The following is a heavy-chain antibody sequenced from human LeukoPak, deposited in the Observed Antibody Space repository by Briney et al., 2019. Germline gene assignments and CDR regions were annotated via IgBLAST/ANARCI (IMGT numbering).Heavy chain of an antibody. CDR1: GFTFSTYW. CDR2: IKQDGSEK. Sequence: GGSLRLSCAASGFTFSTYWMTWVRQAPGKGLEWVVNIKQDGSEKYYVDSVKGRFTISRDNAKNTLYLQMDSLRAEDTAVYYCARGKTGDSWGQGTLVTVSS. D-gene: IGHD7-27*01. V-gene: IGHV3-7*03. CDR3: ARGKTGDS. J-gene: IGHJ4*02.